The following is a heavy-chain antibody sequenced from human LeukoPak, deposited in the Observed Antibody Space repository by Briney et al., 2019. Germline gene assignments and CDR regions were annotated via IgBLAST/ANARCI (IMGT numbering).Heavy chain of an antibody. D-gene: IGHD4-17*01. CDR3: ARDSRGMTSVTTKDF. Sequence: SVKGRFTISRDNAKKSLYLQMNSLRAEDTAVYYCARDSRGMTSVTTKDFWGQGTLVTVSS. J-gene: IGHJ4*02. V-gene: IGHV3-21*01.